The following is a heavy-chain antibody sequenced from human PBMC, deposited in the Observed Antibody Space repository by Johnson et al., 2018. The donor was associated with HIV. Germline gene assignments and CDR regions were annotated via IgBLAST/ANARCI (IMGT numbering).Heavy chain of an antibody. CDR3: ARERLRAGAFDI. CDR1: GFIFSSYW. CDR2: IKQDGSEK. Sequence: VESGGGLVQPGGSLRLSCAASGFIFSSYWMSWVRQAPGKGLEWVASIKQDGSEKYYVDSVKGRFTISRDNAKNSLFLQMNSLRAEDTAVYYCARERLRAGAFDIWGQGTMVTVSS. D-gene: IGHD6-13*01. V-gene: IGHV3-7*05. J-gene: IGHJ3*02.